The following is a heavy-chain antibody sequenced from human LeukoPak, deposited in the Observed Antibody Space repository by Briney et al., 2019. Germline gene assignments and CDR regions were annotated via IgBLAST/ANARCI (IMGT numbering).Heavy chain of an antibody. CDR1: GGSIGTYY. CDR2: IYYNGST. V-gene: IGHV4-59*01. J-gene: IGHJ5*02. D-gene: IGHD2-15*01. Sequence: SETLSLTCTVSGGSIGTYYWSWIRQPPGKGLEWIGYIYYNGSTNFNPSLKSRVTISVDTSKNQFSLKLSSVTAADTAVYYCARSWGYCSGGSCYDLNWFDPWGQGTLVTVSS. CDR3: ARSWGYCSGGSCYDLNWFDP.